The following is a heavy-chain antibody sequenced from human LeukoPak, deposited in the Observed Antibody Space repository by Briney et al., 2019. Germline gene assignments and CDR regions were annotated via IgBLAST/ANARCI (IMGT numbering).Heavy chain of an antibody. D-gene: IGHD5-18*01. CDR2: INPNSGGT. J-gene: IGHJ4*02. CDR3: ARAGGYSYGKFVTPIPDY. V-gene: IGHV1-2*02. Sequence: ASVKVSCKASGYTFTGYYMHWVRQAPGQGLEWMGWINPNSGGTNYAQKFQGRVTMTTDTSTSTAYMELRSLRSDDTAVYYCARAGGYSYGKFVTPIPDYWGQGTLVTVSS. CDR1: GYTFTGYY.